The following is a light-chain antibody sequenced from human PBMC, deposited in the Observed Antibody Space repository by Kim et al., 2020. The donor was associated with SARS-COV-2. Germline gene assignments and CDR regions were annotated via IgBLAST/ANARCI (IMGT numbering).Light chain of an antibody. CDR2: EDN. J-gene: IGLJ2*01. CDR1: SGSSASNY. CDR3: QSYDSSNQV. V-gene: IGLV6-57*03. Sequence: GETITISCPRSSGSSASNYVQWYQQRPGSAPTTVIYEDNQRPSGVPDRFSGSIDSSSNSASLTISGLKTEDEADYYCQSYDSSNQVFGGGTQLTVL.